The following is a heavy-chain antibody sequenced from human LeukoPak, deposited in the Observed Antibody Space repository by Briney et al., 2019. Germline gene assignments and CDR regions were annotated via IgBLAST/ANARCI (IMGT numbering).Heavy chain of an antibody. Sequence: PSETLSLTCTVSGGSISTTGYYWAWIRQPPGKGLQWIASIYYSGSTYYNSSLKSRVTISVDTSKNQFSLKLSSMTAADTAVYYCASDKGYSHNYFDYWGQGTLVTVSS. D-gene: IGHD3-16*02. J-gene: IGHJ4*02. V-gene: IGHV4-39*02. CDR3: ASDKGYSHNYFDY. CDR2: IYYSGST. CDR1: GGSISTTGYY.